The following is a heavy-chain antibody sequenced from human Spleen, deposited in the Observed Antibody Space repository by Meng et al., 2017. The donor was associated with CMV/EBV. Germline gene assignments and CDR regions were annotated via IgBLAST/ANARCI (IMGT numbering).Heavy chain of an antibody. J-gene: IGHJ6*02. CDR2: IYYSGST. CDR3: ARESASITGGSYGMDV. D-gene: IGHD1-20*01. CDR1: GASISSFY. V-gene: IGHV4-59*12. Sequence: SETLSLTCTVSGASISSFYWAWIRQPPGKGLEWIGSIYYSGSTYYNPSLKSRVTISVDTSKNQFSLKLSSVTAADTAVYYCARESASITGGSYGMDVWGPGTTVTVSS.